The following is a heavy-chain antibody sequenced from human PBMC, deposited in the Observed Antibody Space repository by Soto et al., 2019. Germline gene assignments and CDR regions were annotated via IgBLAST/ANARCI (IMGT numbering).Heavy chain of an antibody. D-gene: IGHD2-2*01. Sequence: VSSVKVSCKASGYTFTSYYMHWVRQAPGQGLEWMGIINPSGGSTSYAQKFQGRVTMTRDTSTSTVYMELSSLRSEDTAVYYCAREEVVVVPAARVERWFDPWGQGTLVTVS. CDR3: AREEVVVVPAARVERWFDP. V-gene: IGHV1-46*01. J-gene: IGHJ5*02. CDR1: GYTFTSYY. CDR2: INPSGGST.